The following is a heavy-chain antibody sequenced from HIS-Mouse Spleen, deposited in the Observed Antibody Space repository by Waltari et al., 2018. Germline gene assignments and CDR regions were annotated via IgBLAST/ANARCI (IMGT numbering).Heavy chain of an antibody. CDR3: ARAPTGFLEWFDAFDI. Sequence: QLQLQESGPGLVKPSETLSLTCTVSGGSISSSSYYWGWIRQPPGKGLEWIGSIYYSGSTYYNPYLKSRVTISVDTSKNQFSLKLSSVTAADTAVYYCARAPTGFLEWFDAFDIWGQGTMVTVSS. J-gene: IGHJ3*02. D-gene: IGHD3-3*01. CDR1: GGSISSSSYY. CDR2: IYYSGST. V-gene: IGHV4-39*07.